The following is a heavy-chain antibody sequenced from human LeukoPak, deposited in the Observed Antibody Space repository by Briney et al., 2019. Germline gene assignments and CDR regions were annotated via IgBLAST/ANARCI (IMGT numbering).Heavy chain of an antibody. CDR1: GFTFSSYA. D-gene: IGHD6-13*01. V-gene: IGHV3-23*01. J-gene: IGHJ6*02. CDR2: ISGSGGST. CDR3: ANEYSSSWLHYHYGMDV. Sequence: GGSLRLSCAASGFTFSSYAMSWVRQAPGKGLEWVSAISGSGGSTYYADSVKGRFTISRDNSKNTLYLQMNSLRAEDTAVYYCANEYSSSWLHYHYGMDVWGQGTTVTVPS.